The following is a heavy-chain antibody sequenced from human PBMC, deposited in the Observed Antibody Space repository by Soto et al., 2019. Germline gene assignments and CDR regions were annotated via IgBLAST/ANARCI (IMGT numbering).Heavy chain of an antibody. CDR2: IYYSGST. V-gene: IGHV4-59*01. D-gene: IGHD3-10*01. J-gene: IGHJ4*02. CDR3: ARGVLVRGGDWNYFDY. CDR1: GDSIKHYY. Sequence: SETLALTCTVSGDSIKHYYWNWIRQPPGKGLEWIGYIYYSGSTNYNPSLKSRVTISVDTSKNQFSLKLSSVTAADTAVYYCARGVLVRGGDWNYFDYWGQGTLVAVSS.